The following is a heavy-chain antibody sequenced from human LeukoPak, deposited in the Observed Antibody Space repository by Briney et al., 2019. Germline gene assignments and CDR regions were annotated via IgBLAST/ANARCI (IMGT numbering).Heavy chain of an antibody. D-gene: IGHD2-2*01. J-gene: IGHJ6*02. CDR2: ISAYNGNT. Sequence: ASVKVSCKASGYTFTSYGISWVRQAPGQGLEWMGWISAYNGNTNYAQKLQGRVTMTTDTSTSTAYMELRSLRSDETAVYYCARVGCSSTSCYDYYGMDVWGQGTTVTVSS. V-gene: IGHV1-18*01. CDR3: ARVGCSSTSCYDYYGMDV. CDR1: GYTFTSYG.